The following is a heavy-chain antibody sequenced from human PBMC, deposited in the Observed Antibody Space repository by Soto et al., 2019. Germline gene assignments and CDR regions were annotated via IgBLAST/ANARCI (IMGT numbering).Heavy chain of an antibody. J-gene: IGHJ4*02. V-gene: IGHV2-5*02. CDR3: ARGFWDTAKVDY. CDR2: IYWDDDK. CDR1: GFSLSTSGVG. D-gene: IGHD5-18*01. Sequence: QITLKESGPTLVKPTQTLTLTCTFSGFSLSTSGVGVGWIRQPPGKALEWLALIYWDDDKRYSPSLKSRLTITKDTSKNQVVLTMTNMDTVDTATYYCARGFWDTAKVDYWGQGTLVTVSS.